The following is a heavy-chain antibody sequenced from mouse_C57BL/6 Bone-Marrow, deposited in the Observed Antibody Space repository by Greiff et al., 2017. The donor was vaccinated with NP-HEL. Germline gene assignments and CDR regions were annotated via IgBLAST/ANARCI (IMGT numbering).Heavy chain of an antibody. CDR3: ARQGPYYAMDY. D-gene: IGHD3-3*01. CDR1: GFTFSDYG. J-gene: IGHJ4*01. CDR2: ISNLAYSI. Sequence: EVKLVESGGGLVQPGGSLKLSCVASGFTFSDYGMAWVRQAPRKGPEWVAFISNLAYSIYYADTVTGRFTISRENAKNTLYLEMSSLRSEDTAMYYCARQGPYYAMDYWGQGTSVTVSS. V-gene: IGHV5-15*01.